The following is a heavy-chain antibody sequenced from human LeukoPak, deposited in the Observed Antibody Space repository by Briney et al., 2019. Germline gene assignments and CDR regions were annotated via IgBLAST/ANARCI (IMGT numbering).Heavy chain of an antibody. J-gene: IGHJ4*02. D-gene: IGHD3-9*01. Sequence: NTSETLSLTCAVYGGSFSGYYWSWIRQPPGKGLEWIGEINHSGSTNYNPSLKSRVTISVDTSKSQFSLKLSSVTAADTAVYYCAARDVLTGLHDYWGQGTLVTVSS. CDR2: INHSGST. CDR3: AARDVLTGLHDY. CDR1: GGSFSGYY. V-gene: IGHV4-34*01.